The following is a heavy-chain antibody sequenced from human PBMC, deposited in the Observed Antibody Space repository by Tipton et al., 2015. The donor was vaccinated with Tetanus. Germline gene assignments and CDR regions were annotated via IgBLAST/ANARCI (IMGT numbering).Heavy chain of an antibody. CDR1: GFTFSSYA. Sequence: SLRLSCAASGFTFSSYAMSWVRQAPGKGLEWVSAISGSGGSTYYADSVKGRFTISRDNSKNTLYLQMNSLRAEDTAVYYCAKDGPQGGATKRDAFDIWGQGTMVTVSS. CDR2: ISGSGGST. CDR3: AKDGPQGGATKRDAFDI. V-gene: IGHV3-23*01. J-gene: IGHJ3*02. D-gene: IGHD1-26*01.